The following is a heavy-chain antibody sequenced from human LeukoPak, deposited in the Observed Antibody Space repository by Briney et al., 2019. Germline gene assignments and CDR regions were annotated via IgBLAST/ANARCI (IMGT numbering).Heavy chain of an antibody. J-gene: IGHJ4*02. CDR2: ISHDGGND. CDR1: GLTFRNYA. CDR3: GRGVTTDY. D-gene: IGHD4-17*01. V-gene: IGHV3-30*04. Sequence: GGSLRLSCAASGLTFRNYAIHWVRQAPGKGLEWVTVISHDGGNDYYSDSVKGRFTISRDNSKNTVELQMNSLRAEDTAVYFCGRGVTTDYWGQGTLVTVSS.